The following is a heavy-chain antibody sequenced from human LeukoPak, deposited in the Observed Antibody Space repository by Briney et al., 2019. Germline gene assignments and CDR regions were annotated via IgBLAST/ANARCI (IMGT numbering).Heavy chain of an antibody. V-gene: IGHV3-30-3*01. J-gene: IGHJ3*02. Sequence: SGGSLRLSCAASGFTFSSYAMHWVRQAPGKGLEWVAVISYDGSNKYYADSVKGRFTISRDNSKNTLYLQMNSLRAEDTAVYYCASAFEIWGQGTMVTVSS. CDR3: ASAFEI. CDR2: ISYDGSNK. CDR1: GFTFSSYA.